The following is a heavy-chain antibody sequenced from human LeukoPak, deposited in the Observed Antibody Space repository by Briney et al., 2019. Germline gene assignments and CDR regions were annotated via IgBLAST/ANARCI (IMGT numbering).Heavy chain of an antibody. CDR2: XXYSGST. V-gene: IGHV4-59*08. Sequence: SETLSLTCTVPGGSISSYYXXXXXXPXGKXXXWIGXXXYSGSTNYNXXXXXXVTIXXXXSKNQFSLKLSSVTAADTAVYYCARGRGATTPFDYWGQGTLVTVSS. J-gene: IGHJ4*02. CDR1: GGSISSYY. D-gene: IGHD5-12*01. CDR3: ARGRGATTPFDY.